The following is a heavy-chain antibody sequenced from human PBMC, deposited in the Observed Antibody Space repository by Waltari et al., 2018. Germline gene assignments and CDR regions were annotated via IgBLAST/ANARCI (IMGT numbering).Heavy chain of an antibody. D-gene: IGHD3-22*01. Sequence: EVQLLESGGGLVQPGGSLRLSCAASGFTFSSHAMYWVRQAPGKGCVGVSSCRARGGDTYYGDSGKGRFTISRDKSKNMLYQGVNSLGVEATATYYCARRGGTGPVTVGGIHCDYWGQGTLVTVFS. CDR1: GFTFSSHA. J-gene: IGHJ4*02. CDR2: CRARGGDT. CDR3: ARRGGTGPVTVGGIHCDY. V-gene: IGHV3-23*01.